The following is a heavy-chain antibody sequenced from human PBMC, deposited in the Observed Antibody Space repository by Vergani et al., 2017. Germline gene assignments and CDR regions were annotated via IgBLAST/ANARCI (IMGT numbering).Heavy chain of an antibody. CDR2: IYHSGST. CDR1: GGSISSGGYS. V-gene: IGHV4-30-2*01. D-gene: IGHD2-2*01. CDR3: ASSSHYYYYGMDV. J-gene: IGHJ6*02. Sequence: QLQLQESGSGLVKPSQTLSLTCAVSGGSISSGGYSWSWIRQPPGKGLEWIGYIYHSGSTYYNPSLKRRVTISVDRSKNQFSLKLSSVTAADTAVYYCASSSHYYYYGMDVWGQGTTVTVSS.